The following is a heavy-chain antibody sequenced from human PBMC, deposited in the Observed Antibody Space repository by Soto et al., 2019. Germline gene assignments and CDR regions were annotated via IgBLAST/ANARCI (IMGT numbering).Heavy chain of an antibody. V-gene: IGHV3-49*04. CDR2: IRSNAYGKTT. J-gene: IGHJ4*02. CDR3: NRGQLSAWELLGSYFDH. CDR1: GFTFGYYA. Sequence: GGSLRLSCTGSGFTFGYYAMSWVRQAPGKGLEWVGLIRSNAYGKTTEYAASVKGRFTISRDDSKSIAYLQMNSLKTEDTAMYYCNRGQLSAWELLGSYFDHWGQG. D-gene: IGHD1-26*01.